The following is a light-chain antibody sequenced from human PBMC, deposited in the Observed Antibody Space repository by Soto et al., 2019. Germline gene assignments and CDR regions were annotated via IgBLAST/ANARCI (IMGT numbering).Light chain of an antibody. Sequence: QSVLTQPPSASGTPGQRVTISCSGSRSNIGSNTVNWYQQLPGTAPKLLIYSNNQRPSGVPDRFSGSKSGTSASLAISGLQSEDEADYYCAAWDYSLNGWVFGGGTKVTVL. V-gene: IGLV1-44*01. CDR3: AAWDYSLNGWV. J-gene: IGLJ3*02. CDR1: RSNIGSNT. CDR2: SNN.